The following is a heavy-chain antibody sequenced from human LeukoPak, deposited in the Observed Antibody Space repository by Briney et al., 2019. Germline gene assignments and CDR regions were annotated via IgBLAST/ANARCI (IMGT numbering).Heavy chain of an antibody. CDR2: IYYSGST. Sequence: SETLSLTCTVSGGSISSYYWSWIRQPPGKGLEWIGYIYYSGSTNYNPSLKSRATISVDTSKNQFSLKLSSVTAADTAVYYCARGYDSSGYYDYWGQGTLVTVSS. V-gene: IGHV4-59*12. CDR3: ARGYDSSGYYDY. CDR1: GGSISSYY. D-gene: IGHD3-22*01. J-gene: IGHJ4*02.